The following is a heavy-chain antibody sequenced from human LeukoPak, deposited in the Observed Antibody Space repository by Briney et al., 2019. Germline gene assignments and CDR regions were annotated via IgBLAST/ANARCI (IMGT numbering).Heavy chain of an antibody. V-gene: IGHV4-61*02. CDR2: IYTSGST. Sequence: SETLSLTCSVSGGSISSGSYYWSWIRQPAGKGLEWIGRIYTSGSTNYNPSLKSRVTISVDTSKNQFSLKLSSVTAADTAVYYCARAVWFGELEWLTNYYYYYMDVWGKGTTVTVSS. CDR1: GGSISSGSYY. CDR3: ARAVWFGELEWLTNYYYYYMDV. D-gene: IGHD3-10*01. J-gene: IGHJ6*03.